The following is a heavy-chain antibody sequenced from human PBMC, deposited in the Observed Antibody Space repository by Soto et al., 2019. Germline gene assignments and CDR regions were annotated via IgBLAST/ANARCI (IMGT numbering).Heavy chain of an antibody. CDR1: GFTFSNAW. D-gene: IGHD5-18*01. V-gene: IGHV3-15*01. CDR2: IKSKTDGGTT. CDR3: TTDGGIQLWFFDY. Sequence: GGSLRLSCAASGFTFSNAWMSWVRQAPGKGLEWVGRIKSKTDGGTTDYAAPVKGRFTISRDDSKNTLYLQMNSLKTEDTAVYYCTTDGGIQLWFFDYWGQGTLVTVSS. J-gene: IGHJ4*02.